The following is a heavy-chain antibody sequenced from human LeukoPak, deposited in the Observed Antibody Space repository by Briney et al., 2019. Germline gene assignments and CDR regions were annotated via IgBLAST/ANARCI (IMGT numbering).Heavy chain of an antibody. CDR2: ISFDAINK. V-gene: IGHV3-30*03. Sequence: GRSLRLSCAASGFTFRNYGMHWVRQTPGRGLEWVALISFDAINKYYVDSVKGRFTISRDNSQNTLYLQLNSLRAEDTAVYYCARDWGATGGNGDWGQGTLVTVSS. D-gene: IGHD4-23*01. CDR3: ARDWGATGGNGD. CDR1: GFTFRNYG. J-gene: IGHJ4*02.